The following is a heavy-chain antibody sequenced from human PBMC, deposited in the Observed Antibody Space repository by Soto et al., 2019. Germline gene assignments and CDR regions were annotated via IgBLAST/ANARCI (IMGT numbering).Heavy chain of an antibody. Sequence: VGSLRLSCAASGFTFSSYSMNWVRQAPGKRLEWVSSISSSSSYIYYADSVKGRFTISRDNAKNSLYLQMNSLRAEDTAVYYCARDSLTRGYSGYDYYYYYGMDVWGQGTTVTVSS. CDR1: GFTFSSYS. J-gene: IGHJ6*02. CDR3: ARDSLTRGYSGYDYYYYYGMDV. V-gene: IGHV3-21*01. CDR2: ISSSSSYI. D-gene: IGHD5-12*01.